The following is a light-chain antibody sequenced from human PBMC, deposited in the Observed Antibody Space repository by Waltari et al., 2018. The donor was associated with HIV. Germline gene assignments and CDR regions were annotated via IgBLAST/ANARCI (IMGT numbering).Light chain of an antibody. Sequence: QSALTQPASVSGSPGQSITISCTGTSTVVGGYNYVSWYQHHPGKAPKVMIYEVSNRPSGVSNRFSGSKSGNTASLTISGLQAEDEADYYCSSYTSSTTWVFGGGTKLTVL. CDR3: SSYTSSTTWV. CDR1: STVVGGYNY. J-gene: IGLJ3*02. V-gene: IGLV2-14*01. CDR2: EVS.